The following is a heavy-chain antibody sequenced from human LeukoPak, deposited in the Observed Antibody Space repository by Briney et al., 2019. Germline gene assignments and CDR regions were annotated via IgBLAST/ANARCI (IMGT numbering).Heavy chain of an antibody. J-gene: IGHJ5*02. CDR3: ARAPRVYCSSTSCYTPWFDP. D-gene: IGHD2-2*02. CDR1: GYTFTGYY. V-gene: IGHV1-2*02. Sequence: GASVKVSCKASGYTFTGYYMHWVRQAPGQGLEWMGWINPNSGGTNYAQKFQGRVTMTRDTSISTAYMELSRLRSDDTAVYYCARAPRVYCSSTSCYTPWFDPWGQGTLVTVSS. CDR2: INPNSGGT.